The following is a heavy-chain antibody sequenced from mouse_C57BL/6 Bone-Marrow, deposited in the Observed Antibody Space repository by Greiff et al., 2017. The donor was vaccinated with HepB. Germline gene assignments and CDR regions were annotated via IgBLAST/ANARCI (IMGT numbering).Heavy chain of an antibody. J-gene: IGHJ3*01. CDR1: GYSITSGYY. V-gene: IGHV3-6*01. D-gene: IGHD1-1*01. CDR2: ISYDGSN. CDR3: ARDRYYGSSYVWFAY. Sequence: EVKLMESGPGLVKPSQSLSLTCSVTGYSITSGYYWNWIRQFPGNKLEWMGYISYDGSNNYNPSLKNRISITRDTSKNQFFLKLNSVTTEDTATYYCARDRYYGSSYVWFAYWGQGTLVTVSA.